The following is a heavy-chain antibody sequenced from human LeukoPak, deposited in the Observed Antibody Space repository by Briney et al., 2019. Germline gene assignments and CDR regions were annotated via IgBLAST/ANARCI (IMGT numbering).Heavy chain of an antibody. J-gene: IGHJ4*02. V-gene: IGHV3-30*18. D-gene: IGHD3-22*01. Sequence: GGSLRLSCAASGFTFSSYGMHWVRQAPGKGLEWVAVISYDGSNKYYADSVKGRFTISRDNSKNTLYLQMNSLRAEDTAVYYCAKDNYYDSSGNFDYWGQGTLVTVSS. CDR3: AKDNYYDSSGNFDY. CDR1: GFTFSSYG. CDR2: ISYDGSNK.